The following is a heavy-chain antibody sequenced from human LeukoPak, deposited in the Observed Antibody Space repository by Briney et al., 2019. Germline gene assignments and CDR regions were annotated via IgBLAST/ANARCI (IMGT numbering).Heavy chain of an antibody. CDR3: ARDLREGDYGVYAD. V-gene: IGHV3-30-3*01. J-gene: IGHJ3*01. CDR1: GFTFSRYA. Sequence: GRSLRLSCAASGFTFSRYAMHWVRQAPGKGLEWVAVISYDGSNKYYADSVKGRFTISRDNSKNTLYLQMNSLRAEDTAVYYCARDLREGDYGVYADWGQGTMVTVSS. CDR2: ISYDGSNK. D-gene: IGHD4-17*01.